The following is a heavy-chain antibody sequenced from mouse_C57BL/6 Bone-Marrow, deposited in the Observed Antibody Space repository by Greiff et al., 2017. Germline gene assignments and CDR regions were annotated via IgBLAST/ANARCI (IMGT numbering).Heavy chain of an antibody. Sequence: QVQLKESGAELVRPGASVKMSCKASGYTFTSYNMLWVKQTPRQGLEWIGAIYPGNGDTSYNQKFKGKATLTVEKSSSTAYMRLSSLTSEDSAVYFCARSGPSFYAMDYWGQGTSVTVSS. CDR2: IYPGNGDT. V-gene: IGHV1-12*01. CDR1: GYTFTSYN. CDR3: ARSGPSFYAMDY. D-gene: IGHD4-1*01. J-gene: IGHJ4*01.